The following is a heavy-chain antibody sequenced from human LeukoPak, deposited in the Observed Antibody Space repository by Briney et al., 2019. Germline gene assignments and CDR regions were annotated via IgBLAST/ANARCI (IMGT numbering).Heavy chain of an antibody. D-gene: IGHD3-22*01. Sequence: GGSLRLSCAASGFTFSSYAMSWVRQAPGKGLEWVSAISGSGGSTYYADSVKGRFTISRDNSKNTLYLQMNSLRAEDTAVYCCAKDLPPDSSGYLDAFDIWGQGTMVTVSS. J-gene: IGHJ3*02. CDR1: GFTFSSYA. V-gene: IGHV3-23*01. CDR3: AKDLPPDSSGYLDAFDI. CDR2: ISGSGGST.